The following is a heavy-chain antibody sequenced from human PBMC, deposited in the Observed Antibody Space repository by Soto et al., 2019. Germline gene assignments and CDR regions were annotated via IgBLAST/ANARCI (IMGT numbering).Heavy chain of an antibody. CDR1: GFTFSSYA. CDR3: ARDSMIVVVIPTDYYYYGMDV. V-gene: IGHV3-30-3*01. Sequence: GESLKISCAASGFTFSSYAMHWVRQAPGKGLEWVAVISYDGSNKYYADSVKGRFTISRDNSKNTLYLQMNSLRAEDTAVYYCARDSMIVVVIPTDYYYYGMDVWGQGTTVTVSS. D-gene: IGHD3-22*01. J-gene: IGHJ6*02. CDR2: ISYDGSNK.